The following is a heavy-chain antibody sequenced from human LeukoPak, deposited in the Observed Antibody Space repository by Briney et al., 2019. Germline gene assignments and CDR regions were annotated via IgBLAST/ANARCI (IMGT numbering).Heavy chain of an antibody. J-gene: IGHJ4*02. CDR3: ARGFSGYGDY. CDR2: IYHSGST. Sequence: PSETLSLTCTVSGGSISSYYWSWIRQPPGKGLEWIGYIYHSGSTYYNPSLKSRVTISVDRSKNQFSLKLSSVTAADTAVYYCARGFSGYGDYWGQGTLVTVSS. CDR1: GGSISSYY. V-gene: IGHV4-59*12. D-gene: IGHD5-12*01.